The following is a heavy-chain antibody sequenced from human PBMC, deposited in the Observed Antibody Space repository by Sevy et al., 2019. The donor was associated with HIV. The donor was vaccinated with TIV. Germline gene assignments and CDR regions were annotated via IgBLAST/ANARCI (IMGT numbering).Heavy chain of an antibody. CDR2: ISYDGSYK. CDR1: GITFSYYG. CDR3: AKDADRSGYTKDAHFDY. V-gene: IGHV3-30*18. D-gene: IGHD3-22*01. J-gene: IGHJ4*02. Sequence: GGSLRLSCAASGITFSYYGMHWVRQAPGKGLEWVAFISYDGSYKFYADSVKGRFTTSRDNSKNTLYLQMNSLRGEDTAVYFCAKDADRSGYTKDAHFDYWGQGTLVTVSS.